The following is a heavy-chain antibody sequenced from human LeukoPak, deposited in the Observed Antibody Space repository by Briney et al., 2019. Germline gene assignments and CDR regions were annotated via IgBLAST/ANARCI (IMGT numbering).Heavy chain of an antibody. CDR1: GGSISSSSYY. D-gene: IGHD3-22*01. CDR3: AKVYSSGYWGYLDY. Sequence: ETLSLTCTVSGGSISSSSYYWGWIRQPPGKGLEWVSAISGSGGSTFYADSVKGRFTISRDNSKNTLYLQMNSLRAEDTAVYYCAKVYSSGYWGYLDYWGQGTLVTVSS. CDR2: ISGSGGST. V-gene: IGHV3-23*01. J-gene: IGHJ4*02.